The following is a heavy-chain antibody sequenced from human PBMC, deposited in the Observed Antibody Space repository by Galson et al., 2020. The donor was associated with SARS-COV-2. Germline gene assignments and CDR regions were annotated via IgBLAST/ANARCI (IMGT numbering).Heavy chain of an antibody. V-gene: IGHV3-30*04. Sequence: GGSLRLSCAASGFTFSSYAMHWVRQAPGKGLEWVAVISYDGSNKYYADSVKGRFTISRDNSKNTLYLQMNSLRAEDTAVYYCARDAEYYDFWSGYFVARNTPYYYYYYMDVWGKGTTVTVSS. CDR3: ARDAEYYDFWSGYFVARNTPYYYYYYMDV. J-gene: IGHJ6*03. CDR1: GFTFSSYA. CDR2: ISYDGSNK. D-gene: IGHD3-3*01.